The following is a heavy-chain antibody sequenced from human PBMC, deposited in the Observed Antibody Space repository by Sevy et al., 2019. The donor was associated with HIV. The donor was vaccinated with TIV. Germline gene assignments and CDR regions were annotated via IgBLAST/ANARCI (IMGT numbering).Heavy chain of an antibody. Sequence: ASVKDSCKASGYTFTNYAIHWVRQAPGQRLEWMGWINAGNGNTKYSQKFQGRVTITRDTSASTAYMELSSLRSEDTAVYYCARDGFTYDSSGYYPLFDYWGQGTLVTVSS. CDR1: GYTFTNYA. J-gene: IGHJ4*02. V-gene: IGHV1-3*01. D-gene: IGHD3-22*01. CDR3: ARDGFTYDSSGYYPLFDY. CDR2: INAGNGNT.